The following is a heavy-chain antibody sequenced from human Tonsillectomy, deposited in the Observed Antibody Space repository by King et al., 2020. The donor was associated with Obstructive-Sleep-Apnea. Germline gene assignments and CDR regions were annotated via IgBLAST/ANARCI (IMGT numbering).Heavy chain of an antibody. CDR2: IYPGDSDT. J-gene: IGHJ4*02. CDR3: ARHDTREGYGDYGPDH. V-gene: IGHV5-51*01. CDR1: GYRFSNSW. D-gene: IGHD4-17*01. Sequence: DVQLVESGAEVKKPGESLKISCKGSGYRFSNSWIGWVRQMPGKGLEWMGMIYPGDSDTRYSPSFQGQVTISADKSISAAYLQWGSLKASDTAMYYCARHDTREGYGDYGPDHWGQGTLVTVSS.